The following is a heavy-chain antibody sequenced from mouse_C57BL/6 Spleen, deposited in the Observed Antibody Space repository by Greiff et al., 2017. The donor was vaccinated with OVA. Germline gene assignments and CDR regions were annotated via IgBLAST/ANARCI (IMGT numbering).Heavy chain of an antibody. V-gene: IGHV1-61*01. D-gene: IGHD3-3*01. J-gene: IGHJ1*03. CDR3: ARGGTSYFDV. CDR2: IYPSDSET. CDR1: GYTFTSYW. Sequence: QVQLQQPGAELVRPGSSVKLSCKASGYTFTSYWMDWVKQRPGQGLEWIGNIYPSDSETHYNQQFKDKATLTVDKSSSTAYMQLSSLTSEDSAVYYCARGGTSYFDVWGTGTTVTVSS.